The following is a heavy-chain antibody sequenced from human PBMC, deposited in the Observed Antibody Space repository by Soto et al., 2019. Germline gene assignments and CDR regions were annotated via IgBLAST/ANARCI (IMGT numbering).Heavy chain of an antibody. CDR2: IYHSGSI. V-gene: IGHV4-4*02. CDR1: GGSIISSKW. J-gene: IGHJ4*02. CDR3: ARDDGGL. Sequence: QVQLQESGPGLVRPSGTLSLTCAVSGGSIISSKWWSWVRQPPGKGLEWIGEIYHSGSINYNPSLTSRVTISLDNAKNHFSLKLTSVTAADTAVYYCARDDGGLWGQGTLLTLSS.